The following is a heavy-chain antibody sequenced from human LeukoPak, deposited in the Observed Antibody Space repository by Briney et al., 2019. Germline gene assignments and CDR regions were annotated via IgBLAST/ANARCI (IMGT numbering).Heavy chain of an antibody. CDR3: ARNPGIAAAGTREYYYYMDV. CDR1: GFTFSSYW. Sequence: GGSLRLSCAASGFTFSSYWMSWVRQAPGKGLEWVANIKQDGSEKYYVDSVKGRFTISRDNAKNSLYLQMNSLRAEDTAVYCCARNPGIAAAGTREYYYYMDVWGKGTTVTVSS. CDR2: IKQDGSEK. V-gene: IGHV3-7*01. J-gene: IGHJ6*03. D-gene: IGHD6-13*01.